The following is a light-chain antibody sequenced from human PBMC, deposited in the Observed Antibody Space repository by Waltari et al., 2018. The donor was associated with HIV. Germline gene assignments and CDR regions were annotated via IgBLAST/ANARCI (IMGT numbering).Light chain of an antibody. J-gene: IGKJ1*01. CDR1: QNINNH. CDR3: QHSRT. V-gene: IGKV1-39*01. Sequence: DIQMTQSPSSVSASVGDRVTITCRTNQNINNHINWYQHKPGKAPKLLVYAASSLQSGVPSRFGGSGSGTEFTLTISSLQLEDFTTYYCQHSRTFGQGTKVEIK. CDR2: AAS.